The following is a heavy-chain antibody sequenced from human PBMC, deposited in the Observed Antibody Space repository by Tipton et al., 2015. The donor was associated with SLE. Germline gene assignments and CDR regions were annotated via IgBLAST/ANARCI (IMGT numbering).Heavy chain of an antibody. CDR2: INHSGST. D-gene: IGHD1-7*01. CDR3: ARVGITGTTWDWYFDL. J-gene: IGHJ2*01. V-gene: IGHV4-34*01. CDR1: GFTFSSYA. Sequence: LRLSCAASGFTFSSYAMSWVRQPPGKGLEWIGEINHSGSTNYNPSLKSRVTISVDTSKNQFSLKLSSVTAADTAVYYCARVGITGTTWDWYFDLWGRGTLVTVSS.